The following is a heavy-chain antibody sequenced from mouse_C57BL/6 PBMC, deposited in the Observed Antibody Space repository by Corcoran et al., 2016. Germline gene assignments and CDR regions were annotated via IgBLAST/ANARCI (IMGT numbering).Heavy chain of an antibody. J-gene: IGHJ2*01. Sequence: EVQLQQSGPVLVKPGASVKMSCKASGYTFTDYYMNWVKQSHGKSLEWIGVINPYNGGTSYNQKFKGKATLTVDKSSSTAYMELNSLTSKDSAVYYYSRGDLKYDFDYWGQGTTLTVSS. CDR1: GYTFTDYY. V-gene: IGHV1-19*01. CDR2: INPYNGGT. CDR3: SRGDLKYDFDY. D-gene: IGHD1-3*01.